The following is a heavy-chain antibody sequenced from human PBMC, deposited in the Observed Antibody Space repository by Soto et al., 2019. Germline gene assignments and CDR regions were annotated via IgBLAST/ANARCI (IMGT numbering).Heavy chain of an antibody. CDR3: ARGEDYGDCLNY. V-gene: IGHV3-74*01. D-gene: IGHD4-17*01. J-gene: IGHJ4*02. Sequence: EVQLVESGGGLVQSGGSLRLSCAASGFTFSSYWMHWVRQAPGKGLVWVSRINSDGSSTNYADSVKGRFTISRDNAKKTMYLQMNSLRVEDTAVYYCARGEDYGDCLNYWGQGTLVTVSS. CDR2: INSDGSST. CDR1: GFTFSSYW.